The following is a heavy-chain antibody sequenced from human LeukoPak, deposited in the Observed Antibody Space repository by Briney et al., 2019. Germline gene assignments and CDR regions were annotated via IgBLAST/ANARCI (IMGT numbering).Heavy chain of an antibody. CDR1: GFTFSSYA. V-gene: IGHV3-30-3*01. D-gene: IGHD6-13*01. CDR2: VSFDGTNT. J-gene: IGHJ6*02. CDR3: ARSPAAGYYYGVDV. Sequence: PGGSLRLSCAPSGFTFSSYAMHWVRQAPGKGLEWVAVVSFDGTNTYYADSVKGRFTISRDNSKNTLYLQMNSLRAEDTAVYYCARSPAAGYYYGVDVWGQGTTVTV.